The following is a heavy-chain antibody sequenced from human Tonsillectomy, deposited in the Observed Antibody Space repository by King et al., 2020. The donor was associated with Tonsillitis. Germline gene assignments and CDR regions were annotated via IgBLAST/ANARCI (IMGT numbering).Heavy chain of an antibody. J-gene: IGHJ3*01. D-gene: IGHD3-22*01. CDR1: GYTFNGYY. CDR3: ARTYYYDSSAYYPEDAFDL. V-gene: IGHV1-2*02. CDR2: ISPNSGGT. Sequence: VQLVESGAEVKKPGASVKVSCTASGYTFNGYYMHWVRQAPGQGLEWMGWISPNSGGTNYAQKFQGRVTMTRDTSISTAYMELSRLRSDDSAVYYCARTYYYDSSAYYPEDAFDLWGQGTMVTVS.